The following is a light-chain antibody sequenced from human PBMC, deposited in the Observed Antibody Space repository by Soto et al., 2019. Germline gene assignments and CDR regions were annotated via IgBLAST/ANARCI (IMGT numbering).Light chain of an antibody. CDR3: VPWDASLSGYV. J-gene: IGLJ1*01. CDR1: SSNIARSF. CDR2: KNN. V-gene: IGLV1-47*01. Sequence: QSVLTQPPSASGTPGLRVTISCSGSSSNIARSFVYWYQQVPGTAPKLLIFKNNLRPSGVPDRFSGSKSGTSASLAISGLRLEDEADYYCVPWDASLSGYVFGTGTKLTVL.